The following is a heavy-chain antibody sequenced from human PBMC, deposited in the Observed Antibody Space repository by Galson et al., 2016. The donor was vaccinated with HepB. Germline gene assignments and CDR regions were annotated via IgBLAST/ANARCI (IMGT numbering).Heavy chain of an antibody. CDR1: GFTFSSHA. Sequence: SLRLSCAASGFTFSSHAMYWVRQAPGKGLEWVAVISYDGDNTYYADSVKGRSTISRDNSRDTVSLEMTGLRAEDTALYYCARARIAAAVSYLFDCWGQGTRVTVSS. J-gene: IGHJ4*02. D-gene: IGHD6-13*01. V-gene: IGHV3-30-3*01. CDR2: ISYDGDNT. CDR3: ARARIAAAVSYLFDC.